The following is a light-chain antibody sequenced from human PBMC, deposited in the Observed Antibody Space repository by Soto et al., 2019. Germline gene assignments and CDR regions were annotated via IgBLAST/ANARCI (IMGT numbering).Light chain of an antibody. Sequence: QSALTQPPSVSGSPGQSVAISCSGTSSDVGGYNYVSWYQQHPGKAPKLIIFDVTKRPSGVPDRFSGSKSGTTASLTISGLQEEDEADYYCCSYGGSIDVFGTGTKVTVL. CDR3: CSYGGSIDV. CDR2: DVT. V-gene: IGLV2-11*01. J-gene: IGLJ1*01. CDR1: SSDVGGYNY.